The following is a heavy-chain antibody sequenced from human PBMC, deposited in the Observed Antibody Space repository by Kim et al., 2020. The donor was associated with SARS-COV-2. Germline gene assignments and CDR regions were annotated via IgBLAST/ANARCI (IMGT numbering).Heavy chain of an antibody. CDR2: ISSSGSTI. J-gene: IGHJ4*02. D-gene: IGHD3-10*01. CDR3: ASRTYYYGSGKDY. Sequence: GGSLRLSCAASGFTFSSYEMNWVRQAPGKGLEWVSYISSSGSTIYYADSVKGRFTISRDNAKNSLYLQMNSLRAEDTAVYYCASRTYYYGSGKDYWGQGTLVTVSS. CDR1: GFTFSSYE. V-gene: IGHV3-48*03.